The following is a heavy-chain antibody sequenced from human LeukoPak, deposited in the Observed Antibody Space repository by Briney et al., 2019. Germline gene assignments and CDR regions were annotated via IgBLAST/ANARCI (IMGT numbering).Heavy chain of an antibody. D-gene: IGHD1-26*01. V-gene: IGHV4-34*01. CDR2: INHSGST. Sequence: SETLSLTCAVYGGSFSGYYWSWIRKPPGKGLEWIGEINHSGSTNYNPSLKSRVTISVDTSKNQFSLKLSSVTAADTAVYYCARSPLSGIVGAKTRWGTDYWGQGTLVTVSS. CDR1: GGSFSGYY. J-gene: IGHJ4*02. CDR3: ARSPLSGIVGAKTRWGTDY.